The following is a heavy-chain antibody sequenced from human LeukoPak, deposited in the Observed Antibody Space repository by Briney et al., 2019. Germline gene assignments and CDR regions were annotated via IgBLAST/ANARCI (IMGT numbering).Heavy chain of an antibody. CDR2: IYYSGST. CDR1: GGSISSGDYY. CDR3: ARSCSSTSCYTASYYYYYMDV. Sequence: PSETLSLTCTVSGGSISSGDYYWSWIRQPPGKGLEWIGYIYYSGSTYYNPSLKSRVTISVDTSKNQFSLKLSSVTAADTAVYYCARSCSSTSCYTASYYYYYMDVRGKGTTVTVSS. V-gene: IGHV4-30-4*08. D-gene: IGHD2-2*02. J-gene: IGHJ6*03.